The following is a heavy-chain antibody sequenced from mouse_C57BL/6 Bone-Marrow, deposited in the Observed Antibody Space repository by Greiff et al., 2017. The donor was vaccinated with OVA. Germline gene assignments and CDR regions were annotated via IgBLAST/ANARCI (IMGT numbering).Heavy chain of an antibody. CDR2: IYPGDGST. V-gene: IGHV1-85*01. Sequence: QVQLQQSGPELVKPGASVKLSCKASGYTFTSYDINWVKQRPGQGLEWIGWIYPGDGSTKYNEKFKGKATLTVDTSSSTAYMELHSLTSEDSAVYFCARRNFYYYGSSYFDYWGQGTTLTVSS. CDR3: ARRNFYYYGSSYFDY. CDR1: GYTFTSYD. J-gene: IGHJ2*01. D-gene: IGHD1-1*01.